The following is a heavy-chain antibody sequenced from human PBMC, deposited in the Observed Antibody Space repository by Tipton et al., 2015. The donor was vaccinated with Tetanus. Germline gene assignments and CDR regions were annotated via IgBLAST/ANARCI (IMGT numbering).Heavy chain of an antibody. V-gene: IGHV4-39*01. J-gene: IGHJ4*02. Sequence: GLVKPSEPLSLTCTVSGDSVRGSHYYWGWIRQPPGKGLEWIALIYGGNTYYDPSLKSRVGISLDTSKNQFSLKLTSVTAADTAIYYCARRNYPYYFDYWGQGILVTVSS. CDR3: ARRNYPYYFDY. CDR1: GDSVRGSHYY. D-gene: IGHD5-24*01. CDR2: IYGGNT.